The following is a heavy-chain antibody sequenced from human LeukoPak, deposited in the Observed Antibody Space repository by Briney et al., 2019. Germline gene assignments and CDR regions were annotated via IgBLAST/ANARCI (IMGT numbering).Heavy chain of an antibody. CDR3: ARDRHYYDSSGTRINWFDP. V-gene: IGHV3-66*02. J-gene: IGHJ5*02. CDR2: IYSGGST. CDR1: GFTVSSNY. D-gene: IGHD3-22*01. Sequence: GGSLRLSCAASGFTVSSNYMSWVRQAPGKGLEWVSVIYSGGSTYYADSVKGRFTISRDNSKNTLSLQMNSLRAEDTAVYYCARDRHYYDSSGTRINWFDPWGQGTLVTVSS.